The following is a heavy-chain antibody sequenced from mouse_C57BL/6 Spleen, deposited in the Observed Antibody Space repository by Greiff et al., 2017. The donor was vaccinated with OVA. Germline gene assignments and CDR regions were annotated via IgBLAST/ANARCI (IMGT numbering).Heavy chain of an antibody. J-gene: IGHJ1*03. V-gene: IGHV1-72*01. D-gene: IGHD1-1*01. Sequence: VQLQPPGAELVKPGASVKLSCKASGYTFTSYWMHWVKQRPGRGLEWIGRIDPNSGGTKYNEKFKSKATLTVDKPSSTAYMQLSSLTSEDSAVYYCARGAITTVVPHWYFDVWGTGTTVTVSS. CDR2: IDPNSGGT. CDR1: GYTFTSYW. CDR3: ARGAITTVVPHWYFDV.